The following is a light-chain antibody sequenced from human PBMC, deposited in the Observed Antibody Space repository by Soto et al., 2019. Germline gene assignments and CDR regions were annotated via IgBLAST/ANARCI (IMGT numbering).Light chain of an antibody. CDR2: GAS. J-gene: IGKJ4*01. Sequence: EIALTQSPGTLSLSPGERATLSCRASQSVSTSYLAWYQQKPGQAPRLLIYGASSRATGIPDRFSGSGSGADFTLTISRLEPEDFAVYYGQQYGSVPLTFGGGTKVEIK. V-gene: IGKV3-20*01. CDR1: QSVSTSY. CDR3: QQYGSVPLT.